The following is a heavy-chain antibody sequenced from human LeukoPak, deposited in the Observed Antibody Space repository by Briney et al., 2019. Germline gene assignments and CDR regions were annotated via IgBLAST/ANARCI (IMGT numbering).Heavy chain of an antibody. CDR1: GGTFSSYA. CDR3: ARTAVPAAWGPPYYYYMDV. J-gene: IGHJ6*03. V-gene: IGHV1-69*06. Sequence: SVKVSCKASGGTFSSYAISWVRQAPGQGLEWMGGIIPIFGTANYAQKLQGRVTITADKSTSTAYMELSSLRSEDTAVYYCARTAVPAAWGPPYYYYMDVWGKGTTVTVSS. D-gene: IGHD2-2*01. CDR2: IIPIFGTA.